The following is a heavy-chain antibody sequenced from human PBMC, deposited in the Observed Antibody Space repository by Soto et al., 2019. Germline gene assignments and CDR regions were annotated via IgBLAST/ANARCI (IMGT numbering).Heavy chain of an antibody. CDR3: AKVQGYQLLQGWFDP. CDR2: ISGSGGST. J-gene: IGHJ5*02. D-gene: IGHD2-2*01. V-gene: IGHV3-23*01. CDR1: GFTFSSYA. Sequence: PGGSLRLSCAASGFTFSSYAMSWVRQAPGKGLEWVSAISGSGGSTYYADSVKGRFTISRDNSKNTLYLQMNSLRAEDTAVYYCAKVQGYQLLQGWFDPWGQGTLVTVSS.